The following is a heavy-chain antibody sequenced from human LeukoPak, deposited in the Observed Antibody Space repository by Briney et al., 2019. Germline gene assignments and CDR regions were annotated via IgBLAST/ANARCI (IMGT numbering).Heavy chain of an antibody. CDR2: ISAYNGNT. Sequence: ASVKVSCKASGYTFTSYGISWVRQAPGQGLEWMGWISAYNGNTNYAQKLQGRVTMTTDTSTSTAYMELRSLRSDDTAVYYCARVKYCSSTSCYPYYYHYMDVWGKGTTVTVSS. CDR3: ARVKYCSSTSCYPYYYHYMDV. J-gene: IGHJ6*03. D-gene: IGHD2-2*01. CDR1: GYTFTSYG. V-gene: IGHV1-18*01.